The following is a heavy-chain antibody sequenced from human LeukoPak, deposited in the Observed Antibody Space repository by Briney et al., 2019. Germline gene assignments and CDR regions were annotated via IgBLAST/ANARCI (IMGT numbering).Heavy chain of an antibody. V-gene: IGHV4-39*01. CDR2: INYSGQT. CDR1: GFTVSSNY. Sequence: PGGSLRLSCAASGFTVSSNYMSWVRQPPGKGLEWIGSINYSGQTYYNPSLKSRVTISVDTSKNQFSLKLSSVTAADTAMFYCARRGYDSGIYGAFDIWGQGTMVTVSS. CDR3: ARRGYDSGIYGAFDI. J-gene: IGHJ3*02. D-gene: IGHD3-10*01.